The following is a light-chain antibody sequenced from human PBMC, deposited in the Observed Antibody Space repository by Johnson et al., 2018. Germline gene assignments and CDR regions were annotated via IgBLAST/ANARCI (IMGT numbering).Light chain of an antibody. CDR2: ENN. Sequence: QSVLTQPPSVSAAPGQKVTISCSGSSSNIGNNYVSWYQQLPETAPKLLIYENNNRPSGLPDRFSGSKSGTSATLAITGLLTGDEADYYCGTWDSSLSAGNVFGTGTKVTVL. CDR1: SSNIGNNY. CDR3: GTWDSSLSAGNV. V-gene: IGLV1-51*02. J-gene: IGLJ1*01.